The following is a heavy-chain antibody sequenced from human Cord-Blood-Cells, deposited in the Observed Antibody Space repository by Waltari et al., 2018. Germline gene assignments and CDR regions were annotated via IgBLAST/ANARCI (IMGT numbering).Heavy chain of an antibody. Sequence: QVQLQESGPGLVKPSQTLSLTCTVSGGSISGGSYYWSWIRQPAGKGLECIGYIYTSGGTNKNPALKSRVTISVDRSKNQFSLKLSSVTAADTAVYYCASYSNYFDYWVQGTLVTVSS. J-gene: IGHJ4*02. CDR2: IYTSGGT. V-gene: IGHV4-61*09. CDR3: ASYSNYFDY. D-gene: IGHD4-4*01. CDR1: GGSISGGSYY.